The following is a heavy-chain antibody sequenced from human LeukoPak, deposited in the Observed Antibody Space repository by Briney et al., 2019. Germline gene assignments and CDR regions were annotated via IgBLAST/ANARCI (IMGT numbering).Heavy chain of an antibody. CDR3: ARVHGSGSLYFDY. V-gene: IGHV4-39*01. CDR1: GGSISSSSYY. D-gene: IGHD3-10*01. CDR2: IYYSGST. Sequence: PSETLSLTCTVSGGSISSSSYYWGWIRQPPGKGLEWIGSIYYSGSTYYNPSLKSRVTISVDTSKNQFSLKLSSVTAADTAVYYCARVHGSGSLYFDYWGQGTLVTVSS. J-gene: IGHJ4*02.